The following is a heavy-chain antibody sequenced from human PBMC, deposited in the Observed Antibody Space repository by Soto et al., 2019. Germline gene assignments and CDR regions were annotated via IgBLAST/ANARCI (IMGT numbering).Heavy chain of an antibody. D-gene: IGHD3-10*01. CDR1: GFTFSSYE. CDR3: ASGSYTYYYGMDV. Sequence: GGSLRLSCAASGFTFSSYEMNWVRQAPGKGLEWVSYISSSGSTIYHADSVKGRFTISRDNAKNSLYLQMNSLRAEDTAVYYCASGSYTYYYGMDVWGQGTTVTVSS. V-gene: IGHV3-48*03. J-gene: IGHJ6*02. CDR2: ISSSGSTI.